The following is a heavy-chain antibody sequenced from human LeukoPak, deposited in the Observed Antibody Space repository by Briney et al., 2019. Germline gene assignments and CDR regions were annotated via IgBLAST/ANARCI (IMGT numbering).Heavy chain of an antibody. J-gene: IGHJ6*02. CDR2: ISAYNGNT. CDR1: GYTFTSYG. CDR3: ARITQQLPPLYYYGMDV. V-gene: IGHV1-18*01. D-gene: IGHD6-13*01. Sequence: ASVKVSCKASGYTFTSYGISWVRQAPGQGLEWMGWISAYNGNTNYAQKLQGRVTMTTDTSTSTAYMELRSLRSDDTAVYYCARITQQLPPLYYYGMDVWGQGTTATVSS.